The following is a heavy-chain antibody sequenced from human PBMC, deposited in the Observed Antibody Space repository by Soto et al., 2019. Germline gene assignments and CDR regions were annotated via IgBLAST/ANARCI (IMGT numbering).Heavy chain of an antibody. D-gene: IGHD6-13*01. CDR1: GFTFSNAW. Sequence: SLRLSCAASGFTFSNAWMSWVRQAPGRGLEWIGRIKSKTDGGTTDYAAPVKGRFTISRDDSKNTLYLQMNSLKTEDTAVYYCTTDLGYSSSWYTRAFDIWGQGTMVTVSS. CDR3: TTDLGYSSSWYTRAFDI. CDR2: IKSKTDGGTT. J-gene: IGHJ3*02. V-gene: IGHV3-15*01.